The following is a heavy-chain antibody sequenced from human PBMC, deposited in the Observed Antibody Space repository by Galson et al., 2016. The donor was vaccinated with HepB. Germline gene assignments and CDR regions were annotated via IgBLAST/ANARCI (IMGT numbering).Heavy chain of an antibody. CDR2: IKSKTDGETT. CDR1: GFIFSKVW. CDR3: TKDLDRGYDTFDY. Sequence: SLRLSCAASGFIFSKVWMSWVRQAPGKGLEWVGRIKSKTDGETTDYAAPVKGRFTISRDDSKNTFFLEMSRLKSEDTAVYYCTKDLDRGYDTFDYWGQGTLVTVSS. J-gene: IGHJ4*02. D-gene: IGHD6-25*01. V-gene: IGHV3-15*01.